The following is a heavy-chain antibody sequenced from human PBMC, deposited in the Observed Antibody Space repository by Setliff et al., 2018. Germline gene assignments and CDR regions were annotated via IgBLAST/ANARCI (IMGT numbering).Heavy chain of an antibody. CDR1: GYTFTTYG. CDR2: ISSNNGGT. Sequence: ASVKVSCKASGYTFTTYGISWVRQAPGQGLEWMGWISSNNGGTNYAQKFQGWVTMTRDTSTSTVYMDMSSLRSEDTAVYYCARDVFPYHYEGAFDIWGQGTMVTVSS. D-gene: IGHD3-22*01. J-gene: IGHJ3*02. CDR3: ARDVFPYHYEGAFDI. V-gene: IGHV1-18*01.